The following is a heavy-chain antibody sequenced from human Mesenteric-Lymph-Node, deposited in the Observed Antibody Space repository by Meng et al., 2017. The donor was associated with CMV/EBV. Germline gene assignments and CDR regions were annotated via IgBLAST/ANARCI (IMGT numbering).Heavy chain of an antibody. CDR2: FKYDGTSR. Sequence: LKLSCAASGFSFSGSAIHWVRQPPGKGLVWVSRFKYDGTSRTYADFVKGRFTMSRDNAKRTLYLQLNSLRAEDTAVYYCTRSDWFDRWGQGTLVTVSS. J-gene: IGHJ5*02. CDR3: TRSDWFDR. CDR1: GFSFSGSA. V-gene: IGHV3-74*01.